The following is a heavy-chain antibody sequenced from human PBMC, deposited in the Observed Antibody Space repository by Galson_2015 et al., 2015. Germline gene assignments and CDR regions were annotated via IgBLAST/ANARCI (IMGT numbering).Heavy chain of an antibody. V-gene: IGHV1-2*04. Sequence: SVKVSCKASGYTFSDYYMHWVRQAPGQGLEWMGWINPNSGGTNYVQKFQGWVTMTRDTSITTDYMELNRLKSDDTAVYYCAREYTTSSRRNLGYWGQGTLVTVSS. J-gene: IGHJ4*02. D-gene: IGHD3-16*01. CDR1: GYTFSDYY. CDR3: AREYTTSSRRNLGY. CDR2: INPNSGGT.